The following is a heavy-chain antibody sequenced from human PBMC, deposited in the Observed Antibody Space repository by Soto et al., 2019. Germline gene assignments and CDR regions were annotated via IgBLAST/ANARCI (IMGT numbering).Heavy chain of an antibody. CDR3: ASRPPGAWYGVFDY. D-gene: IGHD2-15*01. Sequence: PSETLSLTCTVSGGSISSGCYYWSWIRQPPGKGPEWIGYVYHTGTTNYNPSLYSRVTISLDTPKNQFSLKLSSVTAADTAVYYCASRPPGAWYGVFDYWGQGILVTVYS. CDR1: GGSISSGCYY. V-gene: IGHV4-61*01. J-gene: IGHJ4*02. CDR2: VYHTGTT.